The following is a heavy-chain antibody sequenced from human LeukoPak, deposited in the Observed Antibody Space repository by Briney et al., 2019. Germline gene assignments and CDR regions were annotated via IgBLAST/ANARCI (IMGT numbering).Heavy chain of an antibody. V-gene: IGHV4-39*01. CDR1: GGPINSATYY. CDR2: IYSSGST. D-gene: IGHD2-21*01. J-gene: IGHJ4*02. CDR3: ARALAYCAGDCVTDYFDY. Sequence: SETLSLTCTVSGGPINSATYYWGWIRQPPGKGLEWIGTIYSSGSTSYTPSLESRVTMSVDTSKNQFFLKLTSVTAAATAVYYCARALAYCAGDCVTDYFDYWGQGALVTVSS.